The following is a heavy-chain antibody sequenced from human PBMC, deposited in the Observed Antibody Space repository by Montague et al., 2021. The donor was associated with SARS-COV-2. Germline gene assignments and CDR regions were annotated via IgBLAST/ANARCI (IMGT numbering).Heavy chain of an antibody. CDR1: SGSISNYN. CDR2: ISVSGLT. CDR3: ASAKSSTDMESQYVCGYYAMDV. Sequence: SETLSLTCTVSSGSISNYNWSWIRHSPGPGLELIGYISVSGLTAANPSLTIRVTISVGASANQFFLDLLSVTAAATAVYYCASAKSSTDMESQYVCGYYAMDVWGQGTPVIVSS. D-gene: IGHD2-15*01. V-gene: IGHV4-59*01. J-gene: IGHJ6*02.